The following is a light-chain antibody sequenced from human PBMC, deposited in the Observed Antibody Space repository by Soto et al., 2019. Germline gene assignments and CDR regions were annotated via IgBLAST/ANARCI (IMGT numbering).Light chain of an antibody. CDR3: SSFTSSTTYV. V-gene: IGLV2-14*01. Sequence: QSALTQCASVTGSRCQCITISCPGTSSDVGNYNYVSWYQQHPGEVPKLIIFNVNNRPSGVSNRFSGSKSGNTASLTISGLQAEDEADYYCSSFTSSTTYVFGTGTKVTVL. J-gene: IGLJ1*01. CDR1: SSDVGNYNY. CDR2: NVN.